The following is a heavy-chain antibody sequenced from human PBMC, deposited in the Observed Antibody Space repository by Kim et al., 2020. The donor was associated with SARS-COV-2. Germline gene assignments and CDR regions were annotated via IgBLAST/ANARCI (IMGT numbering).Heavy chain of an antibody. CDR2: ISYDGSNK. J-gene: IGHJ4*02. D-gene: IGHD6-19*01. CDR3: AKDSSGGFRYYFDY. CDR1: GFTFSSYG. Sequence: GGSLRLSCAASGFTFSSYGMHWVRQAPGKGLEWVAVISYDGSNKYYADSVKGRFTISRDNSKNTLYLQMNSLRAEDTAVYYCAKDSSGGFRYYFDYWGQG. V-gene: IGHV3-30*18.